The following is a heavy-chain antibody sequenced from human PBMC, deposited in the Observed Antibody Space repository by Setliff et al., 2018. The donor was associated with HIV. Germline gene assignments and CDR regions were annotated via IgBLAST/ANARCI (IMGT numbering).Heavy chain of an antibody. J-gene: IGHJ5*02. CDR3: AGDRHSSGLGSYGP. V-gene: IGHV4-4*07. CDR1: GGSFGVYR. D-gene: IGHD3-10*01. Sequence: SETLSLTCTISGGSFGVYRWSWIRQSAGRGLEWIGRIDSSGTTDYKPSLKGRVAISVDTSRSQFSLRVTSVTAADTAVYFCAGDRHSSGLGSYGPWGPGILVTVSS. CDR2: IDSSGTT.